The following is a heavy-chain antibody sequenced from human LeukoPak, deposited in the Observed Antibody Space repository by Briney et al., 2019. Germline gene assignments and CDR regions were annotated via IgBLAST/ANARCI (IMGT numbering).Heavy chain of an antibody. V-gene: IGHV5-51*01. CDR3: ARVDCYGSCSSYNHFDY. CDR1: GYIFSNYW. CDR2: IFSHDSDA. D-gene: IGHD3-10*01. J-gene: IGHJ4*02. Sequence: GESPKIPCKGSGYIFSNYWIGRVRQMPGEGLEWMGVIFSHDSDARYSPSFEGQVPISIDSSTNTVSQQQSSLHATDSPLFYCARVDCYGSCSSYNHFDYWGQGTLVTVSS.